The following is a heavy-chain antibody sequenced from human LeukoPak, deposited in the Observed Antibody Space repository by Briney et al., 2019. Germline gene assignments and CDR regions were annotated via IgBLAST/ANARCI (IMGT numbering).Heavy chain of an antibody. CDR3: ARGKAGGLVDLFDP. D-gene: IGHD3/OR15-3a*01. V-gene: IGHV3-23*01. J-gene: IGHJ5*02. CDR1: EFSFSSQP. CDR2: IVATYEGT. Sequence: GGSLRLSCAASEFSFSSQPMTWVRQAPGKSLEWVSGIVATYEGTFYADSVQGRFIIPRDNSESTVSLQMNSLRAEDTAVYYCARGKAGGLVDLFDPWGQGTLVTVSS.